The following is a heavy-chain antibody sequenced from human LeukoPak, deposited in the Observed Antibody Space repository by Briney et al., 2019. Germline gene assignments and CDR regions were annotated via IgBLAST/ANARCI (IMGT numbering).Heavy chain of an antibody. CDR2: ISSSSSTI. J-gene: IGHJ4*02. D-gene: IGHD3-22*01. CDR1: GFTFSSYS. CDR3: AREGRVYDSSGYYFDY. V-gene: IGHV3-48*01. Sequence: LSGGSLRLSCAASGFTFSSYSMKWVRQAPGKGLEWVSYISSSSSTIYYADSVKGRFTISRDNAKNSLFLQMNSLRAEDTAVYYCAREGRVYDSSGYYFDYWGQGTLVTVSS.